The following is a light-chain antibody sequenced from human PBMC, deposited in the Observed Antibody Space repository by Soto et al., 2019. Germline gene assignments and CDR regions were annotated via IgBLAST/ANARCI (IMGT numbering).Light chain of an antibody. CDR3: QRHNSAPPVS. Sequence: DIQMTQSQSSLSASVGDRVTITCRASQGISNYLAWYQQKPGKAPQLLIYAASTLQSGVPSRFSGSGSGTDFTLTISSLQPEDVATYYCQRHNSAPPVSFGPGTKVDLK. CDR2: AAS. V-gene: IGKV1-27*01. J-gene: IGKJ3*01. CDR1: QGISNY.